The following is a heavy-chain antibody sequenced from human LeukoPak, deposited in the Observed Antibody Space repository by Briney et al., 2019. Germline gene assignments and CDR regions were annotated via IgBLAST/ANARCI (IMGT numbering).Heavy chain of an antibody. CDR2: INSRSSAI. V-gene: IGHV3-48*04. D-gene: IGHD3-3*01. CDR1: GFTFSTYS. CDR3: VKGVGHFDFWSGYSR. J-gene: IGHJ4*02. Sequence: PGGPLRLSCAASGFTFSTYSMSWVRQAPGKGLEWISDINSRSSAIYYADSVKGRFTISRDNAKNSLYLQMNSLRAEDTAVYYCVKGVGHFDFWSGYSRWGQGTLVTVSS.